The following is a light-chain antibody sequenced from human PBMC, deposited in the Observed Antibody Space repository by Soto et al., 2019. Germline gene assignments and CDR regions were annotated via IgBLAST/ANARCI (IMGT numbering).Light chain of an antibody. V-gene: IGKV1-17*03. CDR2: AAS. J-gene: IGKJ4*01. Sequence: RASQGITNYVAWFQQKPGKVPKRLISAASSLQSGVPSRLIGRRSGPDFCLAIRSLRSGAFAAYFFLKHHSYPLTFGGGTKVDIK. CDR3: LKHHSYPLT. CDR1: QGITNY.